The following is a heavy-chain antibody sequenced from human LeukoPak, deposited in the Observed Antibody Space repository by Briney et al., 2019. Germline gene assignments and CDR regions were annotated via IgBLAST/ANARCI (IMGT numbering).Heavy chain of an antibody. Sequence: GGSLRLSCAASGFTFSSYWMHWVRQAPGKGLVWVSRINSDGSSTSYADSVKGRFTISRDNSKNTLYLQMNSLRAEDTAVYYCAKGRRDYYDSSGYYFDYWGQGTLVTVSS. V-gene: IGHV3-74*01. CDR1: GFTFSSYW. D-gene: IGHD3-22*01. J-gene: IGHJ4*02. CDR3: AKGRRDYYDSSGYYFDY. CDR2: INSDGSST.